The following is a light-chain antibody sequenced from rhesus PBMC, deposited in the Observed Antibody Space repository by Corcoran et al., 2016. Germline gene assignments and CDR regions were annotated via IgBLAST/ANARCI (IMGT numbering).Light chain of an antibody. CDR1: QGITDD. CDR3: QHYYSVPLT. CDR2: EAS. J-gene: IGKJ4*01. Sequence: DIQMTQSPSSLSASLGDRVTITCRANQGITDDLAWYQQKPGEYPKLLINEASSLQSGIPSRFRGSGSGTDFTLTISRLQSEEFATYYCQHYYSVPLTFGGGTKVEIK. V-gene: IGKV1-25*01.